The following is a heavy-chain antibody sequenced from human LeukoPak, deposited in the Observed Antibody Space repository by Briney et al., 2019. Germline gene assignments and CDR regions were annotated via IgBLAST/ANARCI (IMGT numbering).Heavy chain of an antibody. CDR1: GGSISSYY. Sequence: SETLSLTCTVSGGSISSYYWSWIRQPPGKGLEWIGYIYYSGSTSYNPSLKSRVTISVDTSKNQFSLKLSSVTAADTAVYYCARHVRRGSRFDYWGQGTLVTVSS. CDR3: ARHVRRGSRFDY. J-gene: IGHJ4*02. CDR2: IYYSGST. V-gene: IGHV4-59*08. D-gene: IGHD1-26*01.